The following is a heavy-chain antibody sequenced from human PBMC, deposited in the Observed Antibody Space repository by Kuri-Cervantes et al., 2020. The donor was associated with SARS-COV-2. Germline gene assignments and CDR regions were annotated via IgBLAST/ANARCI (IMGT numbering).Heavy chain of an antibody. J-gene: IGHJ6*02. V-gene: IGHV3-33*01. CDR1: GFTFSSYG. Sequence: GGSLRLSCAASGFTFSSYGMHWVRQAPGKGLEWVAVIWYDGSNKYYADSVKGRFTISRDNSKNTLYLQMNSLRAEDTAVYYCSTFPTVVGYYYNAADVWGQGTTVTVSS. D-gene: IGHD4-23*01. CDR3: STFPTVVGYYYNAADV. CDR2: IWYDGSNK.